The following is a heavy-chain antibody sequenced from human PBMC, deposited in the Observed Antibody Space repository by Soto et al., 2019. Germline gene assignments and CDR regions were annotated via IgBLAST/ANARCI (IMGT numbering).Heavy chain of an antibody. V-gene: IGHV4-34*01. CDR2: INHSGST. Sequence: SETLSLTCAVYGGSFSGYYWSWMRQPTGKGLEWIGEINHSGSTNYNPSLKSRVTISVDTSKNQFSLKLSSVTAADTAVYYCARGRRIVLMVYAIPGYYYYGMDVWGQGTTVT. CDR1: GGSFSGYY. CDR3: ARGRRIVLMVYAIPGYYYYGMDV. J-gene: IGHJ6*02. D-gene: IGHD2-8*01.